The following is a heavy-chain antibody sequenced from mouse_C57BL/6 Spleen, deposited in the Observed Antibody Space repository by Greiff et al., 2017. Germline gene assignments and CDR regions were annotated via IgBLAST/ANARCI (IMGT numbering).Heavy chain of an antibody. CDR3: AISLYYDFAY. CDR1: GYTFTSYW. V-gene: IGHV1-74*01. CDR2: IHPSISGT. D-gene: IGHD2-4*01. Sequence: QVQLPQPGAELVKPGASVKVSCKASGYTFTSYWMHWVKQRPGQGLEWLGRIHPSISGTNYNKKFKSKATLTVDKSSSTAYMQLRSLTSEDSAVYYCAISLYYDFAYWGQGTLVTVSA. J-gene: IGHJ3*01.